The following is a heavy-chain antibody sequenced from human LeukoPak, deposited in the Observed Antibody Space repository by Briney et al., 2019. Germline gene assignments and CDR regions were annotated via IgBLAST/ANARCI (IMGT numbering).Heavy chain of an antibody. Sequence: GSSAKVSCKASGGTFSSYAISWVRQAPGQGLEWMGGIIPIFGTANYAQKFQGRVTITTDESTSTAYMELSSLRSEDTAVYYCARVRPEVHDFWSGYFDYWGQGTLVTVSS. CDR1: GGTFSSYA. D-gene: IGHD3-3*01. V-gene: IGHV1-69*05. CDR3: ARVRPEVHDFWSGYFDY. CDR2: IIPIFGTA. J-gene: IGHJ4*02.